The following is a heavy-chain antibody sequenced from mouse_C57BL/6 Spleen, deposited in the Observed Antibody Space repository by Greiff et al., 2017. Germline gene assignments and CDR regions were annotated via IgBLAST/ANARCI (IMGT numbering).Heavy chain of an antibody. CDR3: ASQNYYGSSLFAY. J-gene: IGHJ3*01. V-gene: IGHV1-72*01. D-gene: IGHD1-1*01. CDR2: IDPNSGGT. Sequence: VQLQQPGAELVKPGASVKLSCKASGYTFTSYWMHWVKQRPGRGLEWIGRIDPNSGGTKYNEKFKSKATLTVDKPSSTAYMQLSSLTSEDSAVYYCASQNYYGSSLFAYWGQGTLVTVSA. CDR1: GYTFTSYW.